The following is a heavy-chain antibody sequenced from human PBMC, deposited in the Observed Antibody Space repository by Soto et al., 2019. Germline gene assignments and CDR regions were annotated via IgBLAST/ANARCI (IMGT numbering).Heavy chain of an antibody. Sequence: SETLSLTCTVSGGSISSYYWSWIRQPPGKGLEWIGYIYYSGSTDYNPSLKSRVTISVDTSKNQFSLKLSSVTAADTAVYYCARDNGSGSNDWFDPWGQGTLVTVSS. CDR2: IYYSGST. CDR1: GGSISSYY. J-gene: IGHJ5*02. D-gene: IGHD3-10*01. CDR3: ARDNGSGSNDWFDP. V-gene: IGHV4-59*01.